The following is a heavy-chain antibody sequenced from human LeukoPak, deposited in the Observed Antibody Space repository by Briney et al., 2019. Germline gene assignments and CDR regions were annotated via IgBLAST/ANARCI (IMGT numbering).Heavy chain of an antibody. Sequence: SETLSLTCSVSGGSISSSNYYWGWIRQPPGKGLEWIGEINHSGSTNYNPSLKSRVTISVDTSKNQFSLKLSSVTAADTAVYYCARGPLRSWFDPWGQGTLVTVSS. CDR1: GGSISSSNYY. V-gene: IGHV4-39*07. CDR2: INHSGST. CDR3: ARGPLRSWFDP. D-gene: IGHD3-3*01. J-gene: IGHJ5*02.